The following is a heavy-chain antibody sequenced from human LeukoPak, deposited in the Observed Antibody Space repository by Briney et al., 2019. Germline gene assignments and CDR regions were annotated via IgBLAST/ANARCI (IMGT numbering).Heavy chain of an antibody. D-gene: IGHD2-15*01. CDR2: IGGTGGNT. Sequence: GGSLRLSCAASGFTFRSFSMAWVRQTPGKGLQWVSSIGGTGGNTYYTDSVKGRFTISRDNSKNTVYLEMNSLRAEDAAVYFCAKYGGDTGSGGNVYYLDSWGQGTLVTVSS. CDR3: AKYGGDTGSGGNVYYLDS. V-gene: IGHV3-23*01. J-gene: IGHJ4*02. CDR1: GFTFRSFS.